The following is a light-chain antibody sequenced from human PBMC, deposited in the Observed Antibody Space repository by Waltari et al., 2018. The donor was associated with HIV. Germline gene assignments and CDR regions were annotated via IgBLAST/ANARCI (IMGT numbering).Light chain of an antibody. CDR3: ETWENSLSAGV. CDR1: TSNIGENY. CDR2: GND. Sequence: QSVLTQPPSVSAAPGQKVTISCSGRTSNIGENYVSWYQHLPGTAPKLLIYGNDKRPSGIPDRFSGSKSGTSATLDITGVQSGDGADYYCETWENSLSAGVFGGGTKLTVL. V-gene: IGLV1-51*01. J-gene: IGLJ3*02.